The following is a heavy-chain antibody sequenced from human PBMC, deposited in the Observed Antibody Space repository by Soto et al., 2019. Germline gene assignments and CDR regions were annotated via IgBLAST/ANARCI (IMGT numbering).Heavy chain of an antibody. V-gene: IGHV4-4*02. CDR3: ARVPYSGSYYGGAYYGMDV. Sequence: QVQLQESGPGLVKPSGTLSLTCAVSGSSISSSNWWSWVRQPPGKGLEWIGEIYHSGSTNYNPSLKSRVTISVDKSKNQFSLKLSSVTAADTAVYYCARVPYSGSYYGGAYYGMDVWGQGTTVTVSS. CDR1: GSSISSSNW. J-gene: IGHJ6*02. CDR2: IYHSGST. D-gene: IGHD1-26*01.